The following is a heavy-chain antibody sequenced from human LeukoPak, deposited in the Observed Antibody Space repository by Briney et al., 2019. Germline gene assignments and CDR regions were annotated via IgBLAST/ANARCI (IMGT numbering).Heavy chain of an antibody. Sequence: GGSLRLSCAASGFTFSSYGMHWVRQAPGKGLEWVAFIRYDGSNKYYADSVKGRFTISRDNSKNTLYLQMNSLRAEDTAVYYCAKVRRSSWLDYYYYYMDVWGKGTTVTVSS. V-gene: IGHV3-30*02. CDR3: AKVRRSSWLDYYYYYMDV. CDR1: GFTFSSYG. D-gene: IGHD6-13*01. CDR2: IRYDGSNK. J-gene: IGHJ6*03.